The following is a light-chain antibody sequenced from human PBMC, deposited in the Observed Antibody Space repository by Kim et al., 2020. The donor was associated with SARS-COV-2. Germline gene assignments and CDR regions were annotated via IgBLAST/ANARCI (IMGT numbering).Light chain of an antibody. CDR1: QTINSW. CDR3: QQYNGYPLT. J-gene: IGKJ4*01. CDR2: TAS. V-gene: IGKV1-5*03. Sequence: DIQMTQSPSTLSASVGDRVTMTCRASQTINSWLAWYQQKPGKAPKLLIYTASTLQNGVPSRFSGSKSGTEFTLTIGSLQPDDFATYYFQQYNGYPLTFGGGTKLEIK.